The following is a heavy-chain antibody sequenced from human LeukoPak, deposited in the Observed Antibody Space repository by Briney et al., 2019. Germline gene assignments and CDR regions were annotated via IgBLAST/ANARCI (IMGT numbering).Heavy chain of an antibody. J-gene: IGHJ5*02. CDR2: ISGGGGST. Sequence: AGGSLRLSCAASRFTFSSYAMSWVRQAPGKGLEWVSTISGGGGSTYYADSEKGRFTISRDNSKNTLYLQMNSLRADDTAVYYCARSPTAINGYFDPWGQGTLVTVSS. V-gene: IGHV3-23*01. D-gene: IGHD2-2*01. CDR3: ARSPTAINGYFDP. CDR1: RFTFSSYA.